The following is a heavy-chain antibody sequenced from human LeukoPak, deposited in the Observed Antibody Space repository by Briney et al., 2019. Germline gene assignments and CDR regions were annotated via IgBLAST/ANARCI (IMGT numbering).Heavy chain of an antibody. CDR3: AKDLEYMVRGVISAFDP. CDR1: GFTFSSYG. V-gene: IGHV3-33*06. CDR2: IWYDGSNK. Sequence: PGRSLRLSCAASGFTFSSYGMHWVRQAPGKGLEWVAVIWYDGSNKYYADSVKGRFTISRDNSKNTLYLQMNSLRAEDTAVYYCAKDLEYMVRGVISAFDPWGQGTLVTVSS. D-gene: IGHD3-10*01. J-gene: IGHJ5*02.